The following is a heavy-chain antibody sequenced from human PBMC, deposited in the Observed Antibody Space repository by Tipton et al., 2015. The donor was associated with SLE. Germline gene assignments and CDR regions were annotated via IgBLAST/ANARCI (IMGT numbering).Heavy chain of an antibody. Sequence: TLSLTCTVSGYSISSGYHWGWIRQPPGKGLEWIGSIYHSGSTYYNPSLKSRVTISVDTSKNQFSLKLSSVTAADTAVYYCARGRIAVAGNHFDYWGQGRLVTVSS. V-gene: IGHV4-38-2*02. CDR3: ARGRIAVAGNHFDY. CDR1: GYSISSGYH. J-gene: IGHJ4*02. D-gene: IGHD6-19*01. CDR2: IYHSGST.